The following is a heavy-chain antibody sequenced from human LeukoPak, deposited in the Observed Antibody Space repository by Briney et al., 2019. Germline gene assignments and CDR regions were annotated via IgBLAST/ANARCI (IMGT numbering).Heavy chain of an antibody. V-gene: IGHV3-11*01. CDR3: ARDPNGDYIGAFDF. CDR1: GFTFSDYY. J-gene: IGHJ3*01. D-gene: IGHD4-17*01. Sequence: GGSLRLSCAASGFTFSDYYMSWIRQAPGKGLEWVSYISSSGSTIYYADSVKGRFTISRDNAKNSLYLQMNSLRAEDTAIYYCARDPNGDYIGAFDFGGQGTLVTVSS. CDR2: ISSSGSTI.